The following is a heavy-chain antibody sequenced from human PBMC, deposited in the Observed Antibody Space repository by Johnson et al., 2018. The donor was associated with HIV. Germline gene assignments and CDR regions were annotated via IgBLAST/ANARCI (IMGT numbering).Heavy chain of an antibody. V-gene: IGHV3-11*04. D-gene: IGHD5-18*01. J-gene: IGHJ3*02. CDR1: GFTFSDYY. CDR2: ISSSGSTI. Sequence: QVQLVESGGGLVKPGGSLRLSCVASGFTFSDYYMTWIRQAPRKGLEWVSYISSSGSTIYYADSVKGRFIISRDNSKSTLYLQMNSLRAEDTAVYYCARAYTYGAFDIWGQGTTVTISS. CDR3: ARAYTYGAFDI.